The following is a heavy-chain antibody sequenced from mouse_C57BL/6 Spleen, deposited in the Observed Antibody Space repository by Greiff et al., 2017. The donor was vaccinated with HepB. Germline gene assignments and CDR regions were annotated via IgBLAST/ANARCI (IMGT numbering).Heavy chain of an antibody. CDR2: ISSGGDYI. Sequence: EVQWVESGEGLVKPGGSLKLSCAASGFTFSSYAMSWVRQTPEKRLEWVAYISSGGDYIYYADTVKGRFTISRDNARNTLYLQMSSLKSEDTAMYYCTRDFYDGYSFYYWGQGTTLTVSS. J-gene: IGHJ2*01. D-gene: IGHD2-3*01. V-gene: IGHV5-9-1*02. CDR1: GFTFSSYA. CDR3: TRDFYDGYSFYY.